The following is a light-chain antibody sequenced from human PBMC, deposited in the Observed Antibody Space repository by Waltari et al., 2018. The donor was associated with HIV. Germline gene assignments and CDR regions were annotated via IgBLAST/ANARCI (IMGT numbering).Light chain of an antibody. V-gene: IGKV1-39*01. CDR2: DAS. CDR1: PSIGRY. CDR3: QQNYSTPAT. J-gene: IGKJ4*02. Sequence: DIQMTQSPSSLSASVGDGITITCRASPSIGRYSNWYQQKPGKAPKVLIYDASSLQSGVPSRFSGSGTGTKFTLTIRSRQTVDAATYYCQQNYSTPATFGGGTKVEIK.